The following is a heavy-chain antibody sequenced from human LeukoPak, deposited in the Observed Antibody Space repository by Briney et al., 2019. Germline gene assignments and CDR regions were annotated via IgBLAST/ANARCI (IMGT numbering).Heavy chain of an antibody. CDR3: ARPRPLVTRISSFDM. V-gene: IGHV3-30*04. Sequence: PGTSLRLSCAASGFTFISYAIHWVRQAPGKGLEWVAVISFHGTDTFYADSVKGRFTISRDNSKNTLYLQMSSLRGDDTAVYYCARPRPLVTRISSFDMWGQGTMVTVSS. J-gene: IGHJ3*02. CDR2: ISFHGTDT. CDR1: GFTFISYA. D-gene: IGHD2/OR15-2a*01.